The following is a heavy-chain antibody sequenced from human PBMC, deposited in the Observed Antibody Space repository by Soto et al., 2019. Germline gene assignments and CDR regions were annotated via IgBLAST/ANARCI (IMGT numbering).Heavy chain of an antibody. Sequence: AAVKVSCKASGYTFTSYAMHWVRQAPGQRLEWMGWINAGNGNTKYSQKFQGRVTITRDTSASTAYMELSSLRSEDTAVYYCARESEKDIVVVPAAIAPHSGFDPWGPGTLVTVSS. D-gene: IGHD2-2*02. CDR3: ARESEKDIVVVPAAIAPHSGFDP. V-gene: IGHV1-3*01. CDR1: GYTFTSYA. J-gene: IGHJ5*02. CDR2: INAGNGNT.